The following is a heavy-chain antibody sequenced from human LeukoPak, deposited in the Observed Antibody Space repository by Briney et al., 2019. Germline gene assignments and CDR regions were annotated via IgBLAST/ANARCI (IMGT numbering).Heavy chain of an antibody. CDR3: ASPMYSSTWTPFDY. CDR1: GFTFSSYA. V-gene: IGHV3-30*04. CDR2: ISYDGSNK. J-gene: IGHJ4*02. D-gene: IGHD6-13*01. Sequence: GRSLRLSCAASGFTFSSYAMHWVRQAPGKGLEWVAVISYDGSNKYYADSVKGRFTISRDNSKNTLYLQMSSLRAEDTAVYYCASPMYSSTWTPFDYWGQGTLVTVSS.